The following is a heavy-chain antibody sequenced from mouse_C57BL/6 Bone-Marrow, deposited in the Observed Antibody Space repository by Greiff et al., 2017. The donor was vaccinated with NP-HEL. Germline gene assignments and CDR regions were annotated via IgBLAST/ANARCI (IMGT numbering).Heavy chain of an antibody. CDR3: NTLGFHYGSSRDY. Sequence: EVQVVESGAELVRPGASVKLSCTASGFNIKDDYMHWVKQRPEQGLEWIGWIDPENGDTEYASKFQGKATITADTSSNTAYLQLSSLTSEDTAVYYCNTLGFHYGSSRDYWDQGTTLTVSS. V-gene: IGHV14-4*01. D-gene: IGHD1-1*01. J-gene: IGHJ2*01. CDR1: GFNIKDDY. CDR2: IDPENGDT.